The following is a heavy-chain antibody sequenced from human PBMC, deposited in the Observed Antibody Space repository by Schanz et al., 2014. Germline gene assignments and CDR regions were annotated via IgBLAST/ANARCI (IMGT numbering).Heavy chain of an antibody. Sequence: VQVVQSGGGLVKPGGSLRLSCAASGLIFSNYVMSWVRQAPGKGLEWVSTIGTSGGTNYAESVKGRFTISRDNSKNTLYLQMNSLRAEDTDVYYCAKGRFGELSAFDIWGHGTMVTVSS. CDR3: AKGRFGELSAFDI. CDR2: IGTSGGT. D-gene: IGHD3-10*01. CDR1: GLIFSNYV. J-gene: IGHJ3*02. V-gene: IGHV3-23*04.